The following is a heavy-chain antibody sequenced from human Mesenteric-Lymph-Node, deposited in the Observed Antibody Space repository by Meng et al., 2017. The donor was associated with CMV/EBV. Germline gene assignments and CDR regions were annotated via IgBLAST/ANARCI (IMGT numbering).Heavy chain of an antibody. CDR3: AKDRLTIAFLDY. V-gene: IGHV3-69-1*01. D-gene: IGHD3-3*02. Sequence: GESLKISCAASGFTFSDYDMNWVRQAPGKGLEWVSFISSCTTIYYADSVKGRFTISRDNSKNTLYLQMNSLRGEDTALYYCAKDRLTIAFLDYWGQGTEVTVSS. J-gene: IGHJ4*02. CDR2: ISSCTTI. CDR1: GFTFSDYD.